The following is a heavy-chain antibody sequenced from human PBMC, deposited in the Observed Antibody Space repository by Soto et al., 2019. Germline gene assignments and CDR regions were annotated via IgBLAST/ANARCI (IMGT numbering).Heavy chain of an antibody. CDR2: INHSGST. Sequence: SETLSLTCAVYGGSFSGYYWSWIRQPPGKGLEWIGEINHSGSTNYNPSLKSRVTISVDTSKNQFSLKLSSVTAADTAVYYCARGVRYCSGGSCYSFAGGYGMDVWGQGTTVTVSS. D-gene: IGHD2-15*01. CDR1: GGSFSGYY. J-gene: IGHJ6*02. V-gene: IGHV4-34*01. CDR3: ARGVRYCSGGSCYSFAGGYGMDV.